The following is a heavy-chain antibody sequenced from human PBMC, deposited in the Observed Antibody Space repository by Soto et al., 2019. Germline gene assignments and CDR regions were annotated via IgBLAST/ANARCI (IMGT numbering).Heavy chain of an antibody. V-gene: IGHV1-3*01. CDR3: ARGEYASGPTIDY. CDR1: GYTFTTYL. D-gene: IGHD6-19*01. CDR2: IYAGGGNT. Sequence: GASVKVSCKASGYTFTTYLIHWVRQAPGQGLEWMGWIYAGGGNTIYSQEFQDRVSITKDTSATTAYMELNSLTSDDTAVYYCARGEYASGPTIDYWGQGTLVTVSS. J-gene: IGHJ4*02.